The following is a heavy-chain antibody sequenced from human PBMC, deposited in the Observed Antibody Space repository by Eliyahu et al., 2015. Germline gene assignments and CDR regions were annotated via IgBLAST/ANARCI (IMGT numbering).Heavy chain of an antibody. Sequence: QVQLQESGPGLVKPSQTLSLTCTXSGXSISSGGYYWSXIRQHPGKGLELIGYIYYSGSTYYNPSLKSRVTISVDTSKNQFSLKLSSVTAADTAVYYCARDIMGDYPLFDYWGQGTLVTVSS. D-gene: IGHD4-17*01. CDR2: IYYSGST. V-gene: IGHV4-31*03. CDR3: ARDIMGDYPLFDY. CDR1: GXSISSGGYY. J-gene: IGHJ4*02.